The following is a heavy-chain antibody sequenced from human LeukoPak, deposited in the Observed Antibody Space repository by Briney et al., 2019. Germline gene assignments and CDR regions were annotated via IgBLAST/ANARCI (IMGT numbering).Heavy chain of an antibody. V-gene: IGHV3-23*01. Sequence: GGSLRLSCVASGFTFSGSAMSWVRQAPGKGLEWVSAISGSGGSTYYADSVKGRFTISRDNSKNTLYLQMNSLRAEDTAVYYCAKDLLPTPGKWGQGTLVTVSS. CDR3: AKDLLPTPGK. CDR1: GFTFSGSA. D-gene: IGHD3-22*01. J-gene: IGHJ4*02. CDR2: ISGSGGST.